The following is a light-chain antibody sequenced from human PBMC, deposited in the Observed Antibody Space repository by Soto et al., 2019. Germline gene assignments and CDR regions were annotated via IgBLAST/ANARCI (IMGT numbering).Light chain of an antibody. J-gene: IGLJ1*01. CDR2: EVS. V-gene: IGLV2-14*01. Sequence: QSARSPPPSACWSPGRSITISCTGSSRDVGGYNYVSWYQQHPGKAPKLMIYEVSNRPSGVSNRFSGSKSGNTASLTISGLQAEDEDDYYCSSYTSSSTFYVFGTGTKVT. CDR3: SSYTSSSTFYV. CDR1: SRDVGGYNY.